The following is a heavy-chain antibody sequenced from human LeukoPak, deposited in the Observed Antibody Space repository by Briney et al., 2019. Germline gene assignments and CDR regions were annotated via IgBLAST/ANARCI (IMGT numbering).Heavy chain of an antibody. J-gene: IGHJ4*02. V-gene: IGHV3-30*02. Sequence: PGGSLRLSCAGSGFSFSSCGMHWVRQAPGKGLEWMAFIRSDGSNKYYADSVKGRFTISRDNSKNTLYLQMNSLRAEDTAVYYCARGQYLEWLDYWGQGTLVTVSS. CDR2: IRSDGSNK. CDR1: GFSFSSCG. CDR3: ARGQYLEWLDY. D-gene: IGHD3-3*01.